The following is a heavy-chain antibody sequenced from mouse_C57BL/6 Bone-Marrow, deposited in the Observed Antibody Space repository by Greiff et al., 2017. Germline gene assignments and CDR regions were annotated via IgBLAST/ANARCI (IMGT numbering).Heavy chain of an antibody. CDR1: GFNIKDDY. J-gene: IGHJ2*01. CDR2: IDPEIGDT. Sequence: VQLQQSGAELVRPGASVKLSCTASGFNIKDDYIHWVKQRPEQGLEWIGWIDPEIGDTEYASKFQGKATITSDTSSNTAYLQLRSLTSEDTAVYYSSSYDGNYFDFWGQGTPLTVAS. D-gene: IGHD2-3*01. CDR3: SSYDGNYFDF. V-gene: IGHV14-4*01.